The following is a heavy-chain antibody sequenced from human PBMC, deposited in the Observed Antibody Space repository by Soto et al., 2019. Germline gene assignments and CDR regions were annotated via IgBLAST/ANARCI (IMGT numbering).Heavy chain of an antibody. D-gene: IGHD2-21*02. V-gene: IGHV4-4*07. Sequence: SETLSLTCTVSGGSIGSYYWSWIRQPAGKGLQWIGRIYASGTTIYNPSLKSRVTMSVDTSKNQFSLKLSSVTAADTAVYYCARGIVVVTANAFDLWGQGTMVTVSS. CDR3: ARGIVVVTANAFDL. CDR1: GGSIGSYY. CDR2: IYASGTT. J-gene: IGHJ3*01.